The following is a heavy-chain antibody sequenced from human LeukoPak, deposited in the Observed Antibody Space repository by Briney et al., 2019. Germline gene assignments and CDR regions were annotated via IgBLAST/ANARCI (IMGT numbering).Heavy chain of an antibody. J-gene: IGHJ5*02. V-gene: IGHV3-21*01. CDR3: ARAGNYYGRHTNWFDP. Sequence: GGSLRLSCAASGFTFSSYSMNWVRQAPGKGLEWVSSISSGTSYIYYADSVKGRFTISRDNAKNSLYLQMNSLRAEDTAVYYCARAGNYYGRHTNWFDPWGQGTLVTVSS. CDR2: ISSGTSYI. CDR1: GFTFSSYS. D-gene: IGHD3-10*01.